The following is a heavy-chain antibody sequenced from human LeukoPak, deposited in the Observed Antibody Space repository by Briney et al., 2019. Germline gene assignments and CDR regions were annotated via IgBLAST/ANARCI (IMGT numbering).Heavy chain of an antibody. CDR1: GFTFSSYA. J-gene: IGHJ4*02. CDR3: AKGDYYDSSGYFDY. D-gene: IGHD3-22*01. V-gene: IGHV3-30*04. CDR2: ISYDGSNK. Sequence: GGSLRLSCVASGFTFSSYAMHWVRQAPGKGLEWVAVISYDGSNKYYADSVKGRFTISRDNSKNTLYLQMNSLRAEDTAVYYCAKGDYYDSSGYFDYWGQGTLVTVSS.